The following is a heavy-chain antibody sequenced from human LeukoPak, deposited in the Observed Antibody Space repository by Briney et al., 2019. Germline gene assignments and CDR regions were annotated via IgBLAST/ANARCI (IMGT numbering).Heavy chain of an antibody. Sequence: GGSLRLSCAASGFTFSSYSMNWVRQAPGKGLEWVSSISSSSSYIYYADSVKGRFTISRDNAKNSLYLQMNSLRAEDTAVYYCARASSPYSYGPWWGQGTLVTVSS. CDR2: ISSSSSYI. D-gene: IGHD5-18*01. CDR1: GFTFSSYS. CDR3: ARASSPYSYGPW. V-gene: IGHV3-21*01. J-gene: IGHJ4*02.